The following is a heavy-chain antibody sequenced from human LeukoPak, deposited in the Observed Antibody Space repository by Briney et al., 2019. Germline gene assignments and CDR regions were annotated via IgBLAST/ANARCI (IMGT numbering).Heavy chain of an antibody. J-gene: IGHJ4*02. CDR2: IYTSGST. D-gene: IGHD3-22*01. CDR3: ARDKYYYDSSGYYYFDY. Sequence: SETLSLTCTVSGGSISSYYWSWIRQPAGKGLEWIGRIYTSGSTNYNPSLKSRVTMSVDTSKNQFSLKLSSVTAADTAVCYCARDKYYYDSSGYYYFDYWGQGTLVTVSS. V-gene: IGHV4-4*07. CDR1: GGSISSYY.